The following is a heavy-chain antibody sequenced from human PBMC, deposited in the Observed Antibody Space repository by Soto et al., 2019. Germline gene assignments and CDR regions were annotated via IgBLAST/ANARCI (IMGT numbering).Heavy chain of an antibody. Sequence: SETLSLTCTVSGGSISSSSYYWGWIRQPPGKGLEWIGSIYYSGSTYYNPSLKSRVTISVDTSKNQFSLKLSSVTAADTAVYYCARHFGGTGYRKRGGIVGDKDYYYYYGMDVWGQGTTVTVSS. CDR1: GGSISSSSYY. CDR3: ARHFGGTGYRKRGGIVGDKDYYYYYGMDV. J-gene: IGHJ6*02. D-gene: IGHD1-26*01. V-gene: IGHV4-39*01. CDR2: IYYSGST.